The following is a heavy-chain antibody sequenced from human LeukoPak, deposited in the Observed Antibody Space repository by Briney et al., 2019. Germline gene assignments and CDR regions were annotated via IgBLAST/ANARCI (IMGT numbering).Heavy chain of an antibody. CDR3: ARASDKYDHYFDY. D-gene: IGHD3-3*01. V-gene: IGHV3-30*02. J-gene: IGHJ4*02. CDR1: GFIFSSKG. Sequence: GGSLRLSCAASGFIFSSKGMHWVRQAPGKGLEWVAFIRYDGSDKYYADSVKGRFTISRDNSKGSLYLQMDSLRSEDTAVYYCARASDKYDHYFDYWGQGTLVTVSS. CDR2: IRYDGSDK.